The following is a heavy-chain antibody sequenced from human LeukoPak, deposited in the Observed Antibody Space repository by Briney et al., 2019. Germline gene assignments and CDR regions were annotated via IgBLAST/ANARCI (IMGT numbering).Heavy chain of an antibody. D-gene: IGHD3-22*01. CDR3: ARLPYYYDSSGYFDDAFDI. CDR1: GGSISSSSYY. J-gene: IGHJ3*02. V-gene: IGHV4-39*01. Sequence: SETLSLTCTVSGGSISSSSYYWGWIRQPPGKGLEWIGSIYYSGSTYYNPSLKSRVTISVDTSKNQFSLKLSSVTAADTAVYYCARLPYYYDSSGYFDDAFDIWGQGTMVTVSS. CDR2: IYYSGST.